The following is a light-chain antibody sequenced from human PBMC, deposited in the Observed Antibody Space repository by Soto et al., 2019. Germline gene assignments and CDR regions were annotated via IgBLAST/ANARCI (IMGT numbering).Light chain of an antibody. CDR1: SSDVGIFNY. J-gene: IGLJ2*01. Sequence: QSVLTQPPSACGSPGQSGTISCTGTSSDVGIFNYVSWYQQHPDQAPKLLIFEVNKRPSGVPDRFSASKSGNTASLTVSGLQAEDEADYYCCSYAGSNTLIFGGGTKRTVL. V-gene: IGLV2-8*01. CDR3: CSYAGSNTLI. CDR2: EVN.